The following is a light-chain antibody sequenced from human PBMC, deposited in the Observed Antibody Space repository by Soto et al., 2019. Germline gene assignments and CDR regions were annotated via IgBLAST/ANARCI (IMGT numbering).Light chain of an antibody. Sequence: EIVLTQSPGTLSLSPGERATLSCRASQSVSSSFLAWYQQKPGQAPRLLIYGASSRATGIPDRFGGSGSGTDFTLTISRLEPGDFAVYYCQQYDSSPRTFAQGTKVEVQ. CDR3: QQYDSSPRT. CDR1: QSVSSSF. CDR2: GAS. V-gene: IGKV3-20*01. J-gene: IGKJ1*01.